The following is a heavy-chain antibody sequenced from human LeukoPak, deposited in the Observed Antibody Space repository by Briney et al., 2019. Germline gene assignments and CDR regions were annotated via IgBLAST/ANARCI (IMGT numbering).Heavy chain of an antibody. D-gene: IGHD6-19*01. V-gene: IGHV3-11*01. CDR2: ISSTAATI. J-gene: IGHJ4*02. CDR3: TRMGSGSDFRY. CDR1: GFTFSDYY. Sequence: GGSLRLSCAASGFTFSDYYMSWIRQAPGKGLEWVSYISSTAATIYYADSVKGRSTISRDNAKNSLYLQMNSLRAGDTAVYYCTRMGSGSDFRYWGQGTLVTVSS.